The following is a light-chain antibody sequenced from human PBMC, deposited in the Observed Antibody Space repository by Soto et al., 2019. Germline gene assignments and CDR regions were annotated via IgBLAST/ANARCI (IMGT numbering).Light chain of an antibody. CDR2: EAS. CDR1: SSDVGGYNL. CDR3: CSYADSRNYV. J-gene: IGLJ1*01. V-gene: IGLV2-23*01. Sequence: QSALAQPAAVSGSPGQSITISCTGTSSDVGGYNLVSWYQQHPGKAPKLMIYEASKRPSGVSNRFSGSKSGNTASLTISGLQAEDEADYYCCSYADSRNYVFGTGTKVTV.